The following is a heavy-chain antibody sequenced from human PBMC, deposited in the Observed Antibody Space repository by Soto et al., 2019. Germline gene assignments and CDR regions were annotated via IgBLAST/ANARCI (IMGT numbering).Heavy chain of an antibody. J-gene: IGHJ3*02. CDR3: AKERRGGTYYYLSGSRRDAFDI. Sequence: QVQLQESGPGLVKPSQTLSLTCTVSGGSISSGGYYWNWIRQHPGKGLEWIGYIYYSGSNYYNPSLKSRVTISVDTSKNQFSLKLSSVTAADTAVYYCAKERRGGTYYYLSGSRRDAFDIWGQGTKVTVSA. CDR2: IYYSGSN. D-gene: IGHD3-10*01. CDR1: GGSISSGGYY. V-gene: IGHV4-31*03.